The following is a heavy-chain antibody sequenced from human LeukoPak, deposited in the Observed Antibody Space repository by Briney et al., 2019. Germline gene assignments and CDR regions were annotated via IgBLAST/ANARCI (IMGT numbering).Heavy chain of an antibody. J-gene: IGHJ6*03. CDR2: ISSSSSSYI. CDR3: ARVGGIRDILTGYYYYYYYYMDV. Sequence: GGSLRLSCAASGFTFSSYSMNWVRQAPGKGLEWVSSISSSSSSYIYYADSVKGRFTISRDNAKNSLYLQMNSLRAEDTAVYYCARVGGIRDILTGYYYYYYYYMDVWGKGTTVTVSS. V-gene: IGHV3-21*01. CDR1: GFTFSSYS. D-gene: IGHD3-9*01.